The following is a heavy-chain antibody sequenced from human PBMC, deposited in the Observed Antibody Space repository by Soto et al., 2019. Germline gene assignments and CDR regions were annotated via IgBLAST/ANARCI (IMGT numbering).Heavy chain of an antibody. J-gene: IGHJ4*02. CDR3: ARDRITIYGRGKLYYFDF. D-gene: IGHD3-3*01. CDR2: IYYSGTT. CDR1: GGSITNSSYY. V-gene: IGHV4-39*02. Sequence: QLQLQESGPGLVKPSETLSLTCSVSGGSITNSSYYWGWIRQPPGKGLEWLGSIYYSGTTYNNPSLRSRVTMSVDTSKNQFSLKVNSVTAADTAVYYCARDRITIYGRGKLYYFDFWGQGTLVTVSS.